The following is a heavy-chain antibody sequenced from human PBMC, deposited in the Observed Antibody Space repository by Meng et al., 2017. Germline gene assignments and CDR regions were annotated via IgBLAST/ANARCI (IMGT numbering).Heavy chain of an antibody. J-gene: IGHJ4*02. CDR2: INHSGST. V-gene: IGHV4-34*01. CDR3: ARGGTSGSYRI. Sequence: QLQLQQGGAGLLKPSETLFFSCAVYGGSFSGYFWSWSRPPPGEGLEWIGEINHSGSTNYNPSLKSRVTISVDTSKNRFSLKLSSVTAADTAVYYCARGGTSGSYRIWGQGTLVTVSS. D-gene: IGHD1-26*01. CDR1: GGSFSGYF.